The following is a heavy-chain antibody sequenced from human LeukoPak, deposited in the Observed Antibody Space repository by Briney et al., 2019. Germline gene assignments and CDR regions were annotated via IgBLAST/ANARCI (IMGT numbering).Heavy chain of an antibody. V-gene: IGHV4-4*07. Sequence: SETLSLTCTVSGGSISSYYWSWIRQPAGKGLEWIGRIYTSGSTNYNPSLKSRVTISVDTSKNQFSLKLSSVTAADTAVYYCARVHYYDSSGYSYYFDYWGQGTLVTVSS. D-gene: IGHD3-22*01. CDR2: IYTSGST. CDR1: GGSISSYY. CDR3: ARVHYYDSSGYSYYFDY. J-gene: IGHJ4*02.